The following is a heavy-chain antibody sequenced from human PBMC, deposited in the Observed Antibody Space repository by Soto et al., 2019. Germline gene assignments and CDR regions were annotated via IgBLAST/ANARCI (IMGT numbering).Heavy chain of an antibody. CDR3: ARDKGQEQLAPDADYYYYYGMDV. CDR2: ISAYNGNT. CDR1: GYTFTSYG. Sequence: GASVKVSCKASGYTFTSYGISWVRQAPGQGLEWMGWISAYNGNTNYAQKLQGRVTMTTDTSTSTAYMELRSLRSDDTAVYYCARDKGQEQLAPDADYYYYYGMDVWGQGTTVTVSS. D-gene: IGHD6-6*01. V-gene: IGHV1-18*01. J-gene: IGHJ6*02.